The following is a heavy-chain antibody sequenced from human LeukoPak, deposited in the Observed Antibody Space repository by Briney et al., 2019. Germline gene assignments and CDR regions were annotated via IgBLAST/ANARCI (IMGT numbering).Heavy chain of an antibody. CDR1: GFTFSSYV. CDR3: AKVAISRYFDY. Sequence: SGGSLRLSCAASGFTFSSYVMSWVRQAPGKGLEWVSDISGSGGSTYYADSVKGRFTISRDNSKNTLYLQLSSPRDEDTAVYYCAKVAISRYFDYWGQGTLVSVSS. CDR2: ISGSGGST. V-gene: IGHV3-23*01. J-gene: IGHJ4*02. D-gene: IGHD3-3*02.